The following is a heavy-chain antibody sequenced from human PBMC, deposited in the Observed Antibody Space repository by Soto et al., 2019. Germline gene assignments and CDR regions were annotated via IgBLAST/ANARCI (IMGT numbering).Heavy chain of an antibody. V-gene: IGHV3-30-3*01. CDR2: ISHDGSTN. D-gene: IGHD3-3*01. CDR3: ARGLVLHITIFGVVIGSMDV. Sequence: HPGGSLRLSCATSGFYFNNIPMHWLRQAPGKGLEWVAVISHDGSTNYYAESVKGRFTISRDNFKNTLYLQMNSLRPEDTAMYYCARGLVLHITIFGVVIGSMDVWGQGTTVTVSS. CDR1: GFYFNNIP. J-gene: IGHJ6*02.